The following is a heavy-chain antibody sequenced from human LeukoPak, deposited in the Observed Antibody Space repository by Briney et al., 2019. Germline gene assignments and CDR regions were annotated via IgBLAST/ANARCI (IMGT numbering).Heavy chain of an antibody. Sequence: GGSLRLSCAASGFTFSSYAVHWVRQAPGKGLEWVAVISYDGSNKYYADSVKGRFTISRDNPKNTLYLQMNRLTAEDTAVYYCARDRSSSGWYYFDYWGQGTLVTVSS. CDR2: ISYDGSNK. CDR1: GFTFSSYA. D-gene: IGHD6-19*01. CDR3: ARDRSSSGWYYFDY. V-gene: IGHV3-30*01. J-gene: IGHJ4*02.